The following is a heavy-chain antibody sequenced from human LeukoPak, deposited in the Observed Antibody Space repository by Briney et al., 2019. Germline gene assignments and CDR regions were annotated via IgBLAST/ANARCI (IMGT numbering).Heavy chain of an antibody. CDR3: ARSVAVAEQVYY. V-gene: IGHV3-30-3*01. D-gene: IGHD6-19*01. CDR2: ISYDGSNK. Sequence: GRSLRLSCAASGFTFSSYAMHWVRQAPGKGLEWVAVISYDGSNKYYADSVKGRFTISRDNSKNTLYLQMNSLRAEDTAVYYCARSVAVAEQVYYWGQGTLVTVSS. CDR1: GFTFSSYA. J-gene: IGHJ4*02.